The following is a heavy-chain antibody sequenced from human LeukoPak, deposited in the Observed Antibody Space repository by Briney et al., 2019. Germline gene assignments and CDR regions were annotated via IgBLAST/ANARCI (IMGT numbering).Heavy chain of an antibody. V-gene: IGHV3-30*09. CDR1: GFTFSTYP. J-gene: IGHJ6*02. CDR3: ARDRVAVYCSGGNCQSRSYYYDMDV. D-gene: IGHD2-15*01. Sequence: PGGSLRLSCAASGFTFSTYPMHWVRQAPGEGLEWVASISYDGSDKVFPDSVKGRFAISRDNSNNTLYLQMNSLRPEDTAVYFCARDRVAVYCSGGNCQSRSYYYDMDVWGQGTTVTVSS. CDR2: ISYDGSDK.